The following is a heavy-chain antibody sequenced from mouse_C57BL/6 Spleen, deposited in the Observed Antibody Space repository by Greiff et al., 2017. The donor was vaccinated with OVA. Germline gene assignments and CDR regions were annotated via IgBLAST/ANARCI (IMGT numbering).Heavy chain of an antibody. V-gene: IGHV1-39*01. J-gene: IGHJ4*01. Sequence: EVQLQQSGPELVKPGASVKISCKASGYSFTDYNMNWVKQSNGKSLDWIGVINPNYGTTSYNQKFKGKATLTVDQSSSTAYMQLNSLTSEDSAVYYGARQGLRYPLYAMDYWGQGTSVTVSS. CDR2: INPNYGTT. CDR1: GYSFTDYN. CDR3: ARQGLRYPLYAMDY. D-gene: IGHD1-1*01.